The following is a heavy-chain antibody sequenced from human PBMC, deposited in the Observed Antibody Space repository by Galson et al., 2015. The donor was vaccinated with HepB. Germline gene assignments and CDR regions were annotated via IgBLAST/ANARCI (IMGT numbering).Heavy chain of an antibody. J-gene: IGHJ6*03. V-gene: IGHV1-46*03. D-gene: IGHD3-16*01. CDR2: INPSGGST. CDR3: ARGDGLGEDYYYYMDV. Sequence: SVKVSCKASGYTFTSYYMHWVRQAPGQGLEWMGIINPSGGSTSYAQKFQGRVTMTRDTSTSTVYMELSSLRSEDTAVYYCARGDGLGEDYYYYMDVWGKGTTVTVSS. CDR1: GYTFTSYY.